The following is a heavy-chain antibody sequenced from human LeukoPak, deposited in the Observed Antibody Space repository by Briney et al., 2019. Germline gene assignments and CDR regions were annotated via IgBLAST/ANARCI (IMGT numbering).Heavy chain of an antibody. V-gene: IGHV3-11*01. CDR2: ISSSGSTI. J-gene: IGHJ4*02. D-gene: IGHD3-22*01. Sequence: GRSLRLSCAASGFTFSDYYMSWIRQAPGKGLEWVSYISSSGSTIYYADSVKGRFTISRDNAKNSLYLQMNSLRAEDTAVYYCASTMISPEYYFDYWGQGTLVTVSS. CDR1: GFTFSDYY. CDR3: ASTMISPEYYFDY.